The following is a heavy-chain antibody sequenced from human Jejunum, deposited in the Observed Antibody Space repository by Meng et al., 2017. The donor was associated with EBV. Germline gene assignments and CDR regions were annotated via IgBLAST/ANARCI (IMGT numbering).Heavy chain of an antibody. Sequence: LGTPPLPRALSVGSITTENWGGWGRHTPGEGRGWIGENDHTGTTPNNPSLKRRVTISHGTTMNQFSLELSAPTPADTAVYYCARDSQYLGRGYFDYWGQGALVTVSS. J-gene: IGHJ4*02. D-gene: IGHD2/OR15-2a*01. V-gene: IGHV4-4*03. CDR2: NDHTGTT. CDR3: ARDSQYLGRGYFDY. CDR1: VGSITTENW.